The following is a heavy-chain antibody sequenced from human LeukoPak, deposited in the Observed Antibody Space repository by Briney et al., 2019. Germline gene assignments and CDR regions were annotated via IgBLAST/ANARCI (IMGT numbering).Heavy chain of an antibody. CDR1: GGSFSGYY. CDR2: INHSGST. V-gene: IGHV4-34*01. CDR3: ARVGVLRYFDWLRLDAFDI. Sequence: SETLSLTCAVYGGSFSGYYWSWIRQPPGKGLEWIGEINHSGSTNYNPSLKSRVTISVDTSKNQFSLKLSSVTAADTAVYYCARVGVLRYFDWLRLDAFDIWGQGTMVTVSS. D-gene: IGHD3-9*01. J-gene: IGHJ3*02.